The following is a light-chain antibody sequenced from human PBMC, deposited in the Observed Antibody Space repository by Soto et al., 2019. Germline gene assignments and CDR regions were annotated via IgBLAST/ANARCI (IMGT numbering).Light chain of an antibody. CDR1: SSDVGGYNY. Sequence: QSALTQPASVSGSPGQSITISCIGTSSDVGGYNYVSWYQQHPGKAPKLMIYDVSNRPSGVSNRFSGSKSGNTASLTISGLPAEDEADYSCSSYTTSGTLVFGGGIKLTVL. J-gene: IGLJ2*01. CDR2: DVS. V-gene: IGLV2-14*01. CDR3: SSYTTSGTLV.